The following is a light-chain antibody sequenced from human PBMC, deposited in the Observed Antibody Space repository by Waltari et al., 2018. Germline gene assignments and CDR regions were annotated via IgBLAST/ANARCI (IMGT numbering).Light chain of an antibody. CDR1: SSDVGGYNY. V-gene: IGLV2-14*01. J-gene: IGLJ1*01. CDR3: SSYTSSTIYV. Sequence: QSALTQPASVSGSPGQSITISCTGTSSDVGGYNYVSWYQQHPGKAPKLMIYDVSNRPAGVSKRFSGSKSGNTAALTISGLQPEYEADYYCSSYTSSTIYVFGTGTKVTVL. CDR2: DVS.